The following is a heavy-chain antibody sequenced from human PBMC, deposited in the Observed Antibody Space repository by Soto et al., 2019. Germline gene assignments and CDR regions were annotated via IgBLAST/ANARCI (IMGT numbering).Heavy chain of an antibody. D-gene: IGHD3-16*01. CDR3: ARMATFGSLNWFDP. CDR2: MNPGSGDT. V-gene: IGHV1-8*01. Sequence: TPMEVPCKASGYSFTNNDVSWVRQATGQGLEWMGWMNPGSGDTGYAQKFQGRVTMTRDISIATAHMELSSLRSDDTAIYYCARMATFGSLNWFDPWGQGTLVPVSS. CDR1: GYSFTNND. J-gene: IGHJ5*02.